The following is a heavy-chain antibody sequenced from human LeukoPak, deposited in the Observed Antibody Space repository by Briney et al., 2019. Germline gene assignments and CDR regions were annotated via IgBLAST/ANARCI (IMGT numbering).Heavy chain of an antibody. J-gene: IGHJ4*02. CDR1: GFTFSSYA. CDR2: ISDDGGST. D-gene: IGHD2-15*01. CDR3: APTCSGGTCYLFDY. Sequence: GGSLRLSCSASGFTFSSYAMTWVRQAPGKGLEWVSVISDDGGSTYYADSVKGRFTISRDNSKNTLYLQMNSLRAEDTAVYYCAPTCSGGTCYLFDYWGQGTLVTVSS. V-gene: IGHV3-23*01.